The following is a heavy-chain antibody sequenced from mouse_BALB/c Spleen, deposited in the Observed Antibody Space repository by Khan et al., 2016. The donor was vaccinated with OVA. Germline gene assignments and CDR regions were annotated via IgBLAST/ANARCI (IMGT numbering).Heavy chain of an antibody. CDR3: ARGGGTAPFAY. V-gene: IGHV5-15*02. Sequence: EVELVESGGGLVQPGGSRKLSCAASGFTFSDYGMAWVRQAPGKGPEWVAFISDLACTIYYADTVTGRFTIYRENAKNTLYMDMSRLRTEDTAIYYCARGGGTAPFAYWGLGTLVTVSA. CDR1: GFTFSDYG. D-gene: IGHD1-2*01. CDR2: ISDLACTI. J-gene: IGHJ3*01.